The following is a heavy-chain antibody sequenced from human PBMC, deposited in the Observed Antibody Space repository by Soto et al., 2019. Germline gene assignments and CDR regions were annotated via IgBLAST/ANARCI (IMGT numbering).Heavy chain of an antibody. J-gene: IGHJ4*02. CDR3: ARDKSPYSSGWHNRHFDY. V-gene: IGHV3-30-3*01. CDR2: ISYDGSNK. Sequence: QVQLVESGGGVVQPGRSLRLSCAASGFTFSTYAMHWVRQAPGKGLEWVAVISYDGSNKYYADSVKGRFTISRDNSKNTLYLQMHLLRAEDTAVYYCARDKSPYSSGWHNRHFDYWGQGTLVTVSS. D-gene: IGHD6-19*01. CDR1: GFTFSTYA.